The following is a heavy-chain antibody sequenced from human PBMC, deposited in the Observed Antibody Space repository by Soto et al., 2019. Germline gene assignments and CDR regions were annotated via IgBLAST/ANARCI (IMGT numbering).Heavy chain of an antibody. Sequence: QVQLVQSGAEVKKPGSSVKVSCKASGGTFSSYAISWVRQAPGQGLEWLGGIIPLFGTANYAQKFQGRVTITADESTSTAYMELRSLSSEDTAVYYCARRSRDSGSWYYFDYWGQGTLVTVSS. D-gene: IGHD1-26*01. CDR2: IIPLFGTA. J-gene: IGHJ4*02. CDR3: ARRSRDSGSWYYFDY. V-gene: IGHV1-69*01. CDR1: GGTFSSYA.